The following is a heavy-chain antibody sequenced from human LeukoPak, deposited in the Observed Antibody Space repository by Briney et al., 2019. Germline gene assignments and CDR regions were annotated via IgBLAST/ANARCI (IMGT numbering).Heavy chain of an antibody. CDR3: ARGAEAETSPLDF. J-gene: IGHJ4*02. CDR1: GYIFSDYY. CDR2: INPKSGAA. Sequence: ASVNVSCKASGYIFSDYYMHWVRQAPGRGLEWLGWINPKSGAADYAQQFRGRVTMTRDTSINTDYMEMKRVTSDDTAVYYCARGAEAETSPLDFWGQGTLVIVS. D-gene: IGHD6-13*01. V-gene: IGHV1-2*02.